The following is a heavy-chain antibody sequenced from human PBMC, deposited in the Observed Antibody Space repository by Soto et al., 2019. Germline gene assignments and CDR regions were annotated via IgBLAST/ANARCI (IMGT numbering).Heavy chain of an antibody. D-gene: IGHD6-19*01. CDR1: YGSISSYD. J-gene: IGHJ4*02. V-gene: IGHV4-59*01. CDR2: IYYSGST. CDR3: ARAPSSGWKYYFDY. Sequence: LEILSLTCTVSYGSISSYDWNWIRQPPGKGLEWIGYIYYSGSTNYNPSLKSRVTISVDTSKNQFSLKLSSVTAADTAVYYCARAPSSGWKYYFDYWGQGTLVTVSS.